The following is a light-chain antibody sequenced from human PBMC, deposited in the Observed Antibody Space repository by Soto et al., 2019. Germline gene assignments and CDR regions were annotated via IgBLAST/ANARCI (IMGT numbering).Light chain of an antibody. V-gene: IGKV1-5*01. Sequence: DIQMTQSPSTLSASVGDRVTITCRASQSISSSLAWYQQQPGKAPKLLIYDASSLESGVPSRFSGSGSGTEFTLTISSLQPDDFATYYCQQYNSYSRTFGQGTKVDI. J-gene: IGKJ1*01. CDR3: QQYNSYSRT. CDR1: QSISSS. CDR2: DAS.